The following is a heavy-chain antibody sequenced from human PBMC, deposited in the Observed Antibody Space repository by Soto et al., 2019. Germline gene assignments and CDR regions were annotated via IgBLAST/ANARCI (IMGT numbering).Heavy chain of an antibody. D-gene: IGHD2-2*01. CDR2: INHSGST. CDR1: GGSFSGYY. Sequence: SETLSLTCAVYGGSFSGYYWSWIRQPPGKGLEWIGEINHSGSTNYNPSLKSRVTISVDTSKNQFSLKLSSVTAADTAVYYCARGERPVVVPAARTGYYYYYMDVWGKGTTVTVSS. J-gene: IGHJ6*03. V-gene: IGHV4-34*01. CDR3: ARGERPVVVPAARTGYYYYYMDV.